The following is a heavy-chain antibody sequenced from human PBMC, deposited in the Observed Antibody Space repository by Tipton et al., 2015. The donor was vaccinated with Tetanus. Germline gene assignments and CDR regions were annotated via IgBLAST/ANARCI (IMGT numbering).Heavy chain of an antibody. CDR3: ARAGSEGSSSSGYFDH. D-gene: IGHD2-2*01. V-gene: IGHV4-34*01. CDR2: INQSGST. Sequence: TLSLTCAVSGGAFSGYLWSWIRQSPGKGLEWIGEINQSGSTIYNPSLKSRVTIAVDTFKRQFSMTLTSATAADTAVYYCARAGSEGSSSSGYFDHWGLGVLVTVSS. J-gene: IGHJ4*02. CDR1: GGAFSGYL.